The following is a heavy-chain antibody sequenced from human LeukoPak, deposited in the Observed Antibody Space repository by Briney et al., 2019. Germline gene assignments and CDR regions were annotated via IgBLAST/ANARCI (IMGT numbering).Heavy chain of an antibody. J-gene: IGHJ4*02. Sequence: GASVKVSCKASGYTFTSYGISWVRQAPGQGLEWMGWISGYNGNTNYAQKLQGRVTMTTDTSTSTAYMELRSLRSDDTAVYYCAREAFGGVILGSPSDYWGQGTLVTVSS. V-gene: IGHV1-18*01. CDR1: GYTFTSYG. D-gene: IGHD3-16*01. CDR3: AREAFGGVILGSPSDY. CDR2: ISGYNGNT.